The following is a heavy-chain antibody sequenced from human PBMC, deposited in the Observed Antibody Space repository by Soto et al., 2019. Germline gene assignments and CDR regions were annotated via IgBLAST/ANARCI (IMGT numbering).Heavy chain of an antibody. CDR2: IYYSGST. Sequence: QLQLQESGPGLVKPSETQSLTCTVSGGSISSSSYYWGWIRQPPGKGLEWIGSIYYSGSTYYNPSLKSRVTISVDTSKNQFSLKLSSVTAADTAVYYCARVWGYCSGGSCYDKIDPWGQGTLVTVSS. D-gene: IGHD2-15*01. V-gene: IGHV4-39*01. J-gene: IGHJ5*02. CDR3: ARVWGYCSGGSCYDKIDP. CDR1: GGSISSSSYY.